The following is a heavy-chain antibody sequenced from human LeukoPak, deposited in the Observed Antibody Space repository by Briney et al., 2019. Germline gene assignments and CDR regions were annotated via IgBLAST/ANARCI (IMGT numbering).Heavy chain of an antibody. J-gene: IGHJ4*02. CDR2: ISGSGGST. V-gene: IGHV3-23*01. CDR3: AKAPGGIVGATEGYFDY. Sequence: PGGSLRLSCAASGFTFSSYAMSWVRQAPGKGLEWVSAISGSGGSTYYADSVKGRFTISRDNSKNTLYLQMNSLRTEDTALYYCAKAPGGIVGATEGYFDYWGQGTLVTVSS. D-gene: IGHD1-26*01. CDR1: GFTFSSYA.